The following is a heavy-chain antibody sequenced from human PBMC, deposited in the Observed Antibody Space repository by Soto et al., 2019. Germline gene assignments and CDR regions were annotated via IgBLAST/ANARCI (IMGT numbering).Heavy chain of an antibody. CDR3: ARYSWVPPRHYDSSGYYPLDY. CDR2: ISAYNGNT. CDR1: GYTFTSYG. Sequence: GASVKVSCKASGYTFTSYGISWVRQAPGQGLEWMGWISAYNGNTNYAQKLQGRVTMTTDTSTSTAYMELRSLRSDDTAVYYCARYSWVPPRHYDSSGYYPLDYWGQGTLVTVSS. V-gene: IGHV1-18*01. J-gene: IGHJ4*02. D-gene: IGHD3-22*01.